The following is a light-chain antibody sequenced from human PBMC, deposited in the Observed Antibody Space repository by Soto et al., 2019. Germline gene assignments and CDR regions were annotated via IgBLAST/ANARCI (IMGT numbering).Light chain of an antibody. CDR2: LGS. CDR1: QRLLHSNGNTF. J-gene: IGKJ2*01. CDR3: MQALETPYT. Sequence: EIVMTQSPPSLTVTPGEPASISCRSSQRLLHSNGNTFLDWYLQKPGQSPQLLIYLGSNRASGVPDRVSGSEAGTDFTLKISRVRAEDVGVYYCMQALETPYTFGQGTKLEIK. V-gene: IGKV2-28*01.